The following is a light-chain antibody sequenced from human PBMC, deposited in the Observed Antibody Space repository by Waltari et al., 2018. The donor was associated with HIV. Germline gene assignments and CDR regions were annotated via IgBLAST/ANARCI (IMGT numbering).Light chain of an antibody. J-gene: IGLJ1*01. V-gene: IGLV2-11*01. CDR3: CSYAGSYTFGV. CDR1: SSDVGGYHY. CDR2: DVS. Sequence: PGQSVTISCTGTSSDVGGYHYVSWYQQHPGKAPKLMIYDVSKRPSGVPDRFSGSKSGNTASLTISGLQAEDEADYYCCSYAGSYTFGVFGTGTKVTVL.